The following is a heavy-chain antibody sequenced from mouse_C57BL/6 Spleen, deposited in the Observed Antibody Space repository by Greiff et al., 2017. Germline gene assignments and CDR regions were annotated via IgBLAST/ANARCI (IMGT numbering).Heavy chain of an antibody. Sequence: VQLQQSGAELVKPGASVKLSCKASGYTFTSYWMHWVKQRPGQGLEWIGMIHPNSGSTNYNEKFKSKATLTVDKSSSTAYMQLSSLTSEDSAVYYCAREDNYYYGSSPWGQGTTLTVSS. J-gene: IGHJ2*01. CDR1: GYTFTSYW. V-gene: IGHV1-64*01. CDR3: AREDNYYYGSSP. CDR2: IHPNSGST. D-gene: IGHD1-1*01.